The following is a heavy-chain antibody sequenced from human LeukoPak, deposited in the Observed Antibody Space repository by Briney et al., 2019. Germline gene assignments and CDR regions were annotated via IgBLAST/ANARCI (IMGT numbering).Heavy chain of an antibody. Sequence: PGRSLRLSCAASGFTFSSYAMHWVRQAPGKGLEWVAVISYDGSNKYYADSVKGRFTISRDNSKNTLYLQMNSLRAEDTAVYYCARESGVHYGDSTDYWGQGTLVTVSS. J-gene: IGHJ4*02. D-gene: IGHD4-17*01. CDR1: GFTFSSYA. V-gene: IGHV3-30*04. CDR3: ARESGVHYGDSTDY. CDR2: ISYDGSNK.